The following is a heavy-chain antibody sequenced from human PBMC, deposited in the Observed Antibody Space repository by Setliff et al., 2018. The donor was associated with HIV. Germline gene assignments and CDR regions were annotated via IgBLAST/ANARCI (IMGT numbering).Heavy chain of an antibody. J-gene: IGHJ4*02. CDR2: ISYTGIT. CDR3: ARGSMPDY. Sequence: SETLSLTCTVSGGSISRGSYSWGWIRQPPGKGLEWIGSISYTGITNYNPSLKSRVTISVDTSQNQFSLKLTSVTAADTAVYYCARGSMPDYWGQGTLVTVSS. V-gene: IGHV4-39*01. CDR1: GGSISRGSYS. D-gene: IGHD2-2*01.